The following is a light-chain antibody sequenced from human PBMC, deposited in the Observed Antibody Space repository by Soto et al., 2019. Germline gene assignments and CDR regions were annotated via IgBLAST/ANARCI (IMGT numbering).Light chain of an antibody. CDR3: QQYASSSGIFT. CDR1: QRVSSNY. V-gene: IGKV3-20*01. CDR2: GAS. J-gene: IGKJ3*01. Sequence: VLTQSPGTLSLSPGERATLSCRASQRVSSNYFAWYQQKPGQAPRLLVFGASSRATGIPDRFSGSGSGTDFILTISRVEPEDFAVYYCQQYASSSGIFTFGPGTKVDIK.